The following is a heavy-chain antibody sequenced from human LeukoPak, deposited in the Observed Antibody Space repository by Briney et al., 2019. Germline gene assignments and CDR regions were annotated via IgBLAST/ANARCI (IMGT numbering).Heavy chain of an antibody. Sequence: PGRSLRLSCAASGFTFNSYSVHWVRQAPGKGLEWVAVISYDGSNKYYADSVKGRFTISRDNSKNTLYLQMNSLKTEDTAVYFCARVSSLGDYQYTIEYWGQGTLVTVSS. J-gene: IGHJ4*02. CDR2: ISYDGSNK. CDR3: ARVSSLGDYQYTIEY. D-gene: IGHD4-17*01. CDR1: GFTFNSYS. V-gene: IGHV3-30*04.